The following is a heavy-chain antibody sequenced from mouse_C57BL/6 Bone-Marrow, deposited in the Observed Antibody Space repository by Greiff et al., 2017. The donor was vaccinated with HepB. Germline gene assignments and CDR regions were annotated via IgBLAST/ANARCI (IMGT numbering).Heavy chain of an antibody. J-gene: IGHJ3*01. CDR1: GYAFSSSW. Sequence: LQESGPELVKPGASVKISCKASGYAFSSSWMNWVKQRPGKGLEWIGRIYPGDGDTNYNGKFKGKATLTADKSSSTAYMQLSSLTSEDSAVYFCESSNAYWGQGTLVTVSA. D-gene: IGHD1-1*01. CDR2: IYPGDGDT. V-gene: IGHV1-82*01. CDR3: ESSNAY.